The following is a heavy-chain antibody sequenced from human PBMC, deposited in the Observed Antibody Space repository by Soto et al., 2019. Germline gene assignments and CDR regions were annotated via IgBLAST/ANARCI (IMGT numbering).Heavy chain of an antibody. D-gene: IGHD5-12*01. V-gene: IGHV3-30-3*01. CDR2: IIYDGSDK. CDR1: GFTFRSCA. Sequence: QVQLVESGGGVVQPGRSLILSCAASGFTFRSCAMHWVRQAPGKGLEWVAVIIYDGSDKYYADSVQGRFTISRDNSKNTLYLQMNSLRPEDTAVYYCAAELGNSGYDGHDYWGQGTLVTVSS. J-gene: IGHJ4*02. CDR3: AAELGNSGYDGHDY.